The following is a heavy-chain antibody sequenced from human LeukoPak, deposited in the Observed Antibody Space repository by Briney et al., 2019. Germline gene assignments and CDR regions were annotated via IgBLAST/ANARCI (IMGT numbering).Heavy chain of an antibody. J-gene: IGHJ3*02. CDR2: IYYSGST. CDR3: AAGYGDTGGDAFDI. D-gene: IGHD4-17*01. V-gene: IGHV4-59*01. Sequence: PSETLSLTCIVSGGSISSYYWSWIRQPPGKGLEWIGYIYYSGSTNYNPSLKSRVTISVDTSKNQFSLKLSSVTAADTAVYYCAAGYGDTGGDAFDIWGQGTMVTVSS. CDR1: GGSISSYY.